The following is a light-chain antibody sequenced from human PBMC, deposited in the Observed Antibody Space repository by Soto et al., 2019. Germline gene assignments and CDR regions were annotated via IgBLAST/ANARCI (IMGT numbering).Light chain of an antibody. CDR3: QQYNSYPIT. CDR2: DAS. V-gene: IGKV1-5*01. CDR1: QSISSW. Sequence: DIQMTQSPSTLSASVGDRVTITCRASQSISSWLAWYQQKPGKAPKLLNYDASSLESGVPSRFSGSGSGTEFTLTISSLQPDDFATYYCQQYNSYPITFGQGTRLEIK. J-gene: IGKJ5*01.